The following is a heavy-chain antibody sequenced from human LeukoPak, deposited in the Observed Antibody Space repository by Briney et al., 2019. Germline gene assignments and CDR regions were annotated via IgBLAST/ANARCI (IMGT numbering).Heavy chain of an antibody. Sequence: SETLSLTCAVYGGSFRGYYWSWIRQPPGKGLEWIGEINHSGSANYNPSLKSRVTISVDTSKNQFSLKLSSVTAADTAVYYCARVGARRYNRYYFGYWGQGTLVTVSS. V-gene: IGHV4-34*01. CDR3: ARVGARRYNRYYFGY. CDR2: INHSGSA. CDR1: GGSFRGYY. D-gene: IGHD5-24*01. J-gene: IGHJ4*02.